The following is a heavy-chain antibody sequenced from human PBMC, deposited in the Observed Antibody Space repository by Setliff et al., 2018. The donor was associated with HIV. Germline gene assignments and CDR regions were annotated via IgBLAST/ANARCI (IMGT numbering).Heavy chain of an antibody. CDR2: ISYSGKT. Sequence: NPSETLSLTCTVSGVPTSASTYYWGWIRQPPGKGLDCIGYISYSGKTYYNPSLKSRVTISVDQSNNHFSLRLNSVTAADTAIYYCARQGAVIGHRFESWGPGALVTVSS. CDR1: GVPTSASTYY. J-gene: IGHJ4*02. CDR3: ARQGAVIGHRFES. V-gene: IGHV4-39*01. D-gene: IGHD2-21*01.